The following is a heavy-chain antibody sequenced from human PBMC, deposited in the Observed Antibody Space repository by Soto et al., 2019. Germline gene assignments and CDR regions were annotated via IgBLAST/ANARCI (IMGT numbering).Heavy chain of an antibody. CDR2: IYWEDDK. Sequence: QITLKASGPTLVKPTQTLTLTCTFSGFSLRTSGVGVGWIRQPPGEALEWLPLIYWEDDKRYSPSLKSRLTLTKDTSRNQVVLTMTNMDPVDTATYYCAHSSRTYDYIWGSYRLGGFDYWGLGALVTVSS. V-gene: IGHV2-5*02. CDR1: GFSLRTSGVG. CDR3: AHSSRTYDYIWGSYRLGGFDY. J-gene: IGHJ4*02. D-gene: IGHD3-16*02.